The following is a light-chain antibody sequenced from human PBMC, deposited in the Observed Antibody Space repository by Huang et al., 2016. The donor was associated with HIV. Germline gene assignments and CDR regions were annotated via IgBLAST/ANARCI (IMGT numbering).Light chain of an antibody. J-gene: IGKJ2*02. CDR1: QSVSTN. V-gene: IGKV3-15*01. Sequence: EIVMTQSPATLPVSPGERATHSCRASQSVSTNLAWYQQIPGQAPRLLIYGTDNRATGLPDRFSGSGAGTEFTLTISSLQAEDFAVYYCQQYDKWPCTFGQGTKLEIK. CDR2: GTD. CDR3: QQYDKWPCT.